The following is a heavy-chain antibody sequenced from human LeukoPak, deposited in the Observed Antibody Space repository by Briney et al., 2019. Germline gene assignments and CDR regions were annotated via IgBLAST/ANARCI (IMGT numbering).Heavy chain of an antibody. V-gene: IGHV3-11*04. J-gene: IGHJ4*02. CDR3: ARDRGTYCGDDCSQYYFDY. CDR1: GFTFSDYY. D-gene: IGHD2-21*01. Sequence: KTGGSLRLSCAASGFTFSDYYMSWIRQAPGKGLEWVSYISSSGSTIYYADSVKGRFTISRDNAKNSLYLQMNSLRAEDTAVYYCARDRGTYCGDDCSQYYFDYWGQGTLVTVSS. CDR2: ISSSGSTI.